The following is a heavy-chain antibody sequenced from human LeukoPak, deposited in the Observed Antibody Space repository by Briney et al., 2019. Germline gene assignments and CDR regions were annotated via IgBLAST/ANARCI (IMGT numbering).Heavy chain of an antibody. V-gene: IGHV5-51*01. CDR1: GYSFTSYW. D-gene: IGHD4-17*01. CDR3: ARSNYYGDYGEYWFDP. Sequence: GESLKISCKGSGYSFTSYWIGWVRQMPGKGLEWMGIIYPGGSDTRYSPSFQGQVTISADKSISTAYLQWSSLKASDTAMYYCARSNYYGDYGEYWFDPWGQGTLVTVSS. J-gene: IGHJ5*02. CDR2: IYPGGSDT.